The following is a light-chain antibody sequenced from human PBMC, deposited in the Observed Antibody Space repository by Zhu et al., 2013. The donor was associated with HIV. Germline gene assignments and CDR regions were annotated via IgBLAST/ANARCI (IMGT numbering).Light chain of an antibody. J-gene: IGKJ5*01. CDR3: QQYSYWPIT. CDR2: GAA. V-gene: IGKV3-15*01. CDR1: QSVRGD. Sequence: DIVLTQSPGTLSLSPGERATLSCRASQSVRGDFLAWYQQKPGQAPRLLIYGAANRATGIPARFSGSGSGTEFTLTISSLQSEDFAVYYCQQYSYWPITFGQGTRLEIK.